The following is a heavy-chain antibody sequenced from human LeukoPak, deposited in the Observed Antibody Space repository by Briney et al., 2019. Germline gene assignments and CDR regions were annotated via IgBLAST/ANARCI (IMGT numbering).Heavy chain of an antibody. J-gene: IGHJ5*02. D-gene: IGHD3-22*01. CDR3: ARGLDYYDSSGYYGDYNWFDP. CDR2: INPNSGGT. Sequence: GASVKVSCKASGYTFTGYYMHWVRRAPGQGLEWMGWINPNSGGTNYAQKFQGRVTMTRDTSISTAYMELSRLRSDDTAVYYCARGLDYYDSSGYYGDYNWFDPWGQGTLVTVSS. CDR1: GYTFTGYY. V-gene: IGHV1-2*02.